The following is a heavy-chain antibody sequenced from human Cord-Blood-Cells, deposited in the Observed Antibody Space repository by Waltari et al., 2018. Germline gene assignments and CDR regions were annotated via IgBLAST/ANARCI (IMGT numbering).Heavy chain of an antibody. CDR2: INHSGST. CDR1: GGSFRGYY. J-gene: IGHJ4*02. V-gene: IGHV4-34*01. CDR3: ARTRGQLGFDY. Sequence: QVQLQQWGAGLLKPSETLSLTCAVYGGSFRGYYWSGIRQPPGKGLEWIGEINHSGSTNYNPSLKSRVTISVDTSKNQFSLKLSSVTAADTAVYYCARTRGQLGFDYWGQGTLVTVSS. D-gene: IGHD6-6*01.